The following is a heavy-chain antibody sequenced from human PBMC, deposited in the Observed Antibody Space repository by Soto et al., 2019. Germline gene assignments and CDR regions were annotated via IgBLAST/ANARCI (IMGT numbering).Heavy chain of an antibody. CDR3: AREGRYSGSDYFDS. CDR2: ISSSSTTI. D-gene: IGHD5-12*01. Sequence: VHLVESGGGLVQPGGSLRLSCGASGFTFSSYSMNWARQAPGKGLEWISYISSSSTTIFYADSVKGRFTISRDNDKNSLYLQMNNLRDEDTAVYFCAREGRYSGSDYFDSWGQGTLVTVSS. CDR1: GFTFSSYS. J-gene: IGHJ4*02. V-gene: IGHV3-48*02.